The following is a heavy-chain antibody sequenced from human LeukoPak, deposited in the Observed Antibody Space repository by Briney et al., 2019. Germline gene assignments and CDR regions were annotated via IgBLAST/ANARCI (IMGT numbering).Heavy chain of an antibody. Sequence: GAAVKVPCMVSGNTLSELSINWVRQAPGKGLEWLGGFDPEYGETIYAQKFQGRVTMTEDTASDTAYMELSSLRSEDTAVYYCATAFNSGSYSDYFDYWGQGT. J-gene: IGHJ4*02. CDR3: ATAFNSGSYSDYFDY. D-gene: IGHD3-10*01. V-gene: IGHV1-24*01. CDR2: FDPEYGET. CDR1: GNTLSELS.